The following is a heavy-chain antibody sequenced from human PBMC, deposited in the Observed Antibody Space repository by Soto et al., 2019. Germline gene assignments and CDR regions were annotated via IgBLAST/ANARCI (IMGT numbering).Heavy chain of an antibody. Sequence: ASVKVSCKASGYTFTGYYMHWVRQAPGQGLEWMGWINPNSGGTNYAQKFQGWVTMTRDTSISTAYMELSRLRSDDTAVYYCERGTVRGVDYYGMDVWGQGTTVTVSS. V-gene: IGHV1-2*04. D-gene: IGHD3-10*01. CDR2: INPNSGGT. CDR1: GYTFTGYY. CDR3: ERGTVRGVDYYGMDV. J-gene: IGHJ6*02.